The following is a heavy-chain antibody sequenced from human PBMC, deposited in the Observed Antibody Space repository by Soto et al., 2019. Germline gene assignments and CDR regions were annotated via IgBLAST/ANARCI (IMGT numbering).Heavy chain of an antibody. CDR2: IYYSGST. V-gene: IGHV4-31*03. J-gene: IGHJ4*02. CDR1: GGSISSGGYY. CDR3: ARVNAPQEYPIAPIDY. Sequence: PSETLSLTCTVSGGSISSGGYYWSWIRQHPGKGLEWIGYIYYSGSTYYNPSLKSRVTISVDTSKNQFSLKLSSVTAADTAVYYCARVNAPQEYPIAPIDYWGQGTLVTVSS.